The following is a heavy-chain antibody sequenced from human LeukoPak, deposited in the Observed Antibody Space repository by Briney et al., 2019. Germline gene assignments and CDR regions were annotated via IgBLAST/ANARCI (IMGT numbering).Heavy chain of an antibody. CDR1: GFTFSSYA. V-gene: IGHV3-23*01. Sequence: PGGSLRLSRAASGFTFSSYAMSWVRQAPGKGLEWVSAISGSGGSTYYADSVKGRFTISRDNSKNTLYLQMNSLRAEDTAVYYCAKSGGSGYVYYFDYWGQGTLVTVSS. J-gene: IGHJ4*02. CDR3: AKSGGSGYVYYFDY. CDR2: ISGSGGST. D-gene: IGHD3-3*01.